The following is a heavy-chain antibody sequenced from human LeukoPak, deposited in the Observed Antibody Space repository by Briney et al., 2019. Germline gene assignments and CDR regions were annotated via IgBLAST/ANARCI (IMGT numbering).Heavy chain of an antibody. CDR3: AKNSSSWYSG. Sequence: GGSLRLSCAASGFTFSSYAMSWVRQAPGKGLEWVSAISGSGGSTSYADSVKGRFTISRDNSKNTLYLQMNSLRAKDTAVYYCAKNSSSWYSGWGQGTLVTVSS. J-gene: IGHJ4*02. CDR1: GFTFSSYA. D-gene: IGHD6-13*01. CDR2: ISGSGGST. V-gene: IGHV3-23*01.